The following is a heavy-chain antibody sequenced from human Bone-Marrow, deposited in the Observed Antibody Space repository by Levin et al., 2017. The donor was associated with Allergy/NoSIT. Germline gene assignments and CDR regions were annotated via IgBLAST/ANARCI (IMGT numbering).Heavy chain of an antibody. J-gene: IGHJ4*02. CDR1: GLDMTPYA. D-gene: IGHD1-20*01. Sequence: GGSLRLSCSASGLDMTPYAMHWVRQTPEKGLEWVARLPSDEYDEDTSDSVQGRFTSSRDRSTKTLYLQMNTLRPEDPAVYYCARQETDTSINGEGGFFDLWGQGALVAVSS. V-gene: IGHV3-30*04. CDR3: ARQETDTSINGEGGFFDL. CDR2: LPSDEYDE.